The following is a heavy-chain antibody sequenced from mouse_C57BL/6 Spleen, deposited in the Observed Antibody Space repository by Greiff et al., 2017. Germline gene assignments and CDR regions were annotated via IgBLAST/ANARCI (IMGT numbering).Heavy chain of an antibody. CDR1: GFTFSDYG. CDR2: ISSGSSTI. V-gene: IGHV5-17*01. Sequence: EVKLVESGGGLVKPGGSLKLSCAASGFTFSDYGMHWVRQAPEKGLEWVAYISSGSSTIYYADTVKGRFTISRDNAKNTLFLQMTSLRSEDTAMXYCARPDYGNLYAMDYWGQGTSVTVSS. D-gene: IGHD2-1*01. CDR3: ARPDYGNLYAMDY. J-gene: IGHJ4*01.